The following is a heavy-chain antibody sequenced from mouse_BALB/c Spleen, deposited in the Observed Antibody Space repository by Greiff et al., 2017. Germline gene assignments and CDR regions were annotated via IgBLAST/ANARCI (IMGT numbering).Heavy chain of an antibody. CDR1: GYAFSSYW. CDR3: ARGGNYDYDWFAY. V-gene: IGHV1-80*01. D-gene: IGHD2-4*01. Sequence: VQLQQSGAELVRPGSSVKISCKASGYAFSSYWMNWVKQRPGQGLEWIGQIYPGDGDTNYNGKFKGKATLTADKSSSTAYMQLSSLTSEDSAVYFCARGGNYDYDWFAYWGQGTLVTVSA. J-gene: IGHJ3*01. CDR2: IYPGDGDT.